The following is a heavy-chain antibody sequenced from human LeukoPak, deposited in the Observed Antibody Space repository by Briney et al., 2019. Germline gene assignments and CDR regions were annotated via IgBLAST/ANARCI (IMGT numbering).Heavy chain of an antibody. CDR3: AREYCSGGSCYGVDY. D-gene: IGHD2-15*01. CDR2: ISAYNGNT. Sequence: ASVKVSCKASGYTFTTYGISWVRQAPGQGLEWMGWISAYNGNTNYAQKFQGRATMTADTSTSTAYMELKSLRSDDTAVYYCAREYCSGGSCYGVDYWGQGTLVTVSS. J-gene: IGHJ4*02. V-gene: IGHV1-18*01. CDR1: GYTFTTYG.